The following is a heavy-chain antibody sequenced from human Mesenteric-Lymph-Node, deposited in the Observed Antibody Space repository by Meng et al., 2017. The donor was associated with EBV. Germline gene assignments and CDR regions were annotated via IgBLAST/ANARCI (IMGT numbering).Heavy chain of an antibody. J-gene: IGHJ4*02. V-gene: IGHV4-61*01. Sequence: GQLQESGPGQLKPSETLSVTCSVSGDSVSSRSYYWVWIRQPPGKGLEWIGYIDYSGSTTYKPSLKSRVTMSLDTSKNQFSLRLSSVTAADTAVYYCAREAVGATVDHWGQGTLVTVSS. CDR3: AREAVGATVDH. CDR2: IDYSGST. CDR1: GDSVSSRSYY. D-gene: IGHD1-26*01.